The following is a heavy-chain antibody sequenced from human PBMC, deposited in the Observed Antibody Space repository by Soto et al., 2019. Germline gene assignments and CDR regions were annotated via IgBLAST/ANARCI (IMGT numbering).Heavy chain of an antibody. CDR2: INPNSGGT. V-gene: IGHV1-2*04. Sequence: ASVKVSCKASGYTFTGYYMHWVRQAPGQGLEWMGWINPNSGGTNYAQKFQGWVTMTRDTSISTAYMELSRLRSDDTAVYYCAREPYYGSGSYYYYGMDVWGQGTTVTVSS. J-gene: IGHJ6*02. CDR1: GYTFTGYY. D-gene: IGHD3-10*01. CDR3: AREPYYGSGSYYYYGMDV.